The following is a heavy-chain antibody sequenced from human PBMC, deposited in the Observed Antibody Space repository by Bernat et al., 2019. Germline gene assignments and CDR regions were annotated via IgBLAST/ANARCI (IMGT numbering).Heavy chain of an antibody. J-gene: IGHJ2*01. D-gene: IGHD1-26*01. CDR2: VSYRGST. Sequence: QVQLQESGPGLVKPSETLSLTCTVSGDSVNSGSCYWSWIRQPPGKGLEWIGYVSYRGSTNYNPSLKNRVTISAVTSKNQFSMKLSSVTAADTAVYYCARDNGIVGAAWYFDLWGRGTLVSVSS. CDR1: GDSVNSGSCY. CDR3: ARDNGIVGAAWYFDL. V-gene: IGHV4-61*01.